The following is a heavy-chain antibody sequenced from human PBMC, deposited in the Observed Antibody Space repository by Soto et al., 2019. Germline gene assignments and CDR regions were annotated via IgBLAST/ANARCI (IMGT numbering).Heavy chain of an antibody. CDR1: GGTFSSYA. CDR3: ARVRVRFLEWLGSEG. D-gene: IGHD3-3*01. J-gene: IGHJ4*02. Sequence: QVQLVQSGAEVKKPGSSVKVSCKASGGTFSSYAISWVRQAPGQGLEWMGGIIPIFGTANYAQKFQGRVTITADESTSTAYMELSSMRSEDTAVHYCARVRVRFLEWLGSEGWGQGTLVTVSS. V-gene: IGHV1-69*12. CDR2: IIPIFGTA.